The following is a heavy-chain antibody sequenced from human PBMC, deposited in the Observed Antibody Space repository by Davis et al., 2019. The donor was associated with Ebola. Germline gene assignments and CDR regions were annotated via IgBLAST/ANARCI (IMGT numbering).Heavy chain of an antibody. CDR3: ARAPFGYNSGWYADY. D-gene: IGHD6-19*01. CDR1: GFTLTNYA. J-gene: IGHJ4*02. CDR2: VHGGNGNT. V-gene: IGHV1-3*01. Sequence: AASVKVSCKASGFTLTNYAIHWVRQAPGQRLEWMGWVHGGNGNTKYSQRFQGRVTITTDTSASTAYLDLSSLRSDDTAVFYCARAPFGYNSGWYADYWGQGTLVTVSS.